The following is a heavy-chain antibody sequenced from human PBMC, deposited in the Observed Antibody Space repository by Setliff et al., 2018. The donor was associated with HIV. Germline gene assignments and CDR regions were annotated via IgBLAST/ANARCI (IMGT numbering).Heavy chain of an antibody. V-gene: IGHV4-4*09. J-gene: IGHJ3*02. D-gene: IGHD3-22*01. Sequence: PSETLSLTCTVSGGSISTYYWSWIRQPPGKGLEWIGYINTRGSTNYNPSLKSQVTISVDTSKNQFSLKLSSVTAADTAIYYCARHYYYDRTGYSLDAFDIWGQGTMVTVSS. CDR2: INTRGST. CDR3: ARHYYYDRTGYSLDAFDI. CDR1: GGSISTYY.